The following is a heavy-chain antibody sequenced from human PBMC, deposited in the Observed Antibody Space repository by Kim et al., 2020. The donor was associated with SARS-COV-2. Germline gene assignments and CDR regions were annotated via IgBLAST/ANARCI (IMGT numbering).Heavy chain of an antibody. D-gene: IGHD2-2*01. J-gene: IGHJ6*02. V-gene: IGHV4-59*09. Sequence: NPPLKSRVTLSVDTSKNQFSLKLSSVTAADTAVYYCARGPAATYDYGMDVWGQGTTVTVSS. CDR3: ARGPAATYDYGMDV.